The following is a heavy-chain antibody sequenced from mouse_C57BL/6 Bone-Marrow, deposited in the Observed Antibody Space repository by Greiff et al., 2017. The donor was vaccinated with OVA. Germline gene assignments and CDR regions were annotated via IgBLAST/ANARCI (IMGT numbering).Heavy chain of an antibody. Sequence: QVQLQQSGAELARPGASVKLSCKASGYTFTSYGISWVKQRTGQGLEWIGEIYPRSGNTYYNEKFKGKATLTADNSSSTAYMELRSLTSEDSAVYFVARRDYYGSSYDWYFDVWGTGTTVTVSS. CDR1: GYTFTSYG. J-gene: IGHJ1*03. D-gene: IGHD1-1*01. V-gene: IGHV1-81*01. CDR3: ARRDYYGSSYDWYFDV. CDR2: IYPRSGNT.